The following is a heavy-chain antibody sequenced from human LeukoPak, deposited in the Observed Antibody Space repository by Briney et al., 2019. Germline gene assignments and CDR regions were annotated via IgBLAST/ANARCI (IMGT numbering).Heavy chain of an antibody. CDR3: ARHSRSYNNSVYYDYYMDV. J-gene: IGHJ6*03. V-gene: IGHV4-39*01. CDR1: GGSISSNDHY. D-gene: IGHD4-11*01. Sequence: SETLSLTCTVSGGSISSNDHYWGWLRQPPGKGLEWIGNIYYRGSTSYNSSLKSRVTISVDTSTNHFSLKLTSVTAADTAVYYCARHSRSYNNSVYYDYYMDVWGKGTTVTVSS. CDR2: IYYRGST.